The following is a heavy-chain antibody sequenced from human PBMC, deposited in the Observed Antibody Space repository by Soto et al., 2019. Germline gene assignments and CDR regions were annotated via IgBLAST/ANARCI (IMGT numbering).Heavy chain of an antibody. Sequence: EVQLVESGGGLVQPGGSLRLSCAVSGFTVSSNYMNWARQAPGKGLEWVSVIYSGGSAFYADSVKGRFTISRDNSKNTLYLQMNSLRAEDTAVYYCAGGDPFTPGTFAYWGQGTLVTVFS. D-gene: IGHD2-15*01. J-gene: IGHJ4*02. CDR1: GFTVSSNY. V-gene: IGHV3-53*01. CDR2: IYSGGSA. CDR3: AGGDPFTPGTFAY.